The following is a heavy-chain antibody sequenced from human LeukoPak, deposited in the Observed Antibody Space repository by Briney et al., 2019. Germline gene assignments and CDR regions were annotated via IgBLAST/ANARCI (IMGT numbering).Heavy chain of an antibody. CDR2: IYYSGST. V-gene: IGHV4-39*01. J-gene: IGHJ4*02. Sequence: PSETLSLTCGVSGGSMSSSSYYWGWIRQPPGKGLEWIGSIYYSGSTYYNPSLKSRVTISVDTSKNQFSLRLSSVTAADTAVYYCARTYCNGWYCMVDYWGQGTLVTVSS. D-gene: IGHD6-19*01. CDR1: GGSMSSSSYY. CDR3: ARTYCNGWYCMVDY.